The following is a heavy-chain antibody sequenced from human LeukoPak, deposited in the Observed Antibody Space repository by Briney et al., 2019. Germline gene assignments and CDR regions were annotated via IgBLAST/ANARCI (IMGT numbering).Heavy chain of an antibody. CDR1: GGSISSYY. Sequence: PSETLSLTRTVSGGSISSYYWSWIRQPPGKGLEWIGYIYYSGSTNYNPSLKSRVTISVDTSKNQFSLKLSSVTAADTAVYYCARVDTSGGSACLDYWGQGTLVTVSS. J-gene: IGHJ4*02. D-gene: IGHD3-10*01. CDR2: IYYSGST. CDR3: ARVDTSGGSACLDY. V-gene: IGHV4-59*01.